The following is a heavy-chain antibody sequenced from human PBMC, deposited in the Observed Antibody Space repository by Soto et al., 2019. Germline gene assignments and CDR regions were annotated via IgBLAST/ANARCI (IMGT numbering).Heavy chain of an antibody. V-gene: IGHV3-23*01. Sequence: EVQLLESGGGLVQPGGSLRLSCAASGFTFSSYAMSWVRQAPGKGLEWVSAISGSGGSTYYADSVKGRFTISRDNSKNTLYLQMNSLRAEDTAVYYCAILKWDSSGWYSLNLSPSSLTDYWGQGTLVTVSS. CDR1: GFTFSSYA. CDR3: AILKWDSSGWYSLNLSPSSLTDY. CDR2: ISGSGGST. D-gene: IGHD6-19*01. J-gene: IGHJ4*02.